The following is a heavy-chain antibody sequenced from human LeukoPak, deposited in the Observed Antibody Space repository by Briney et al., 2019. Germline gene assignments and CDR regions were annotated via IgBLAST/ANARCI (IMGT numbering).Heavy chain of an antibody. CDR2: INHSGST. V-gene: IGHV4-34*01. D-gene: IGHD2-15*01. J-gene: IGHJ5*02. CDR3: ARLVVLVGATRWFDP. CDR1: GGSFSGYY. Sequence: SETLSLTCAVYGGSFSGYYWSWIRQPPGKGLEWIGEINHSGSTNYNPSLKSRLTISVDTSKNQFSLNLNSVTAADTAVYYCARLVVLVGATRWFDPWGQGTLVTVSS.